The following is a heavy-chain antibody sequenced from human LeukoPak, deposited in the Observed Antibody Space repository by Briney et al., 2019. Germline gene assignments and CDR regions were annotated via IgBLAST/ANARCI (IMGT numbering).Heavy chain of an antibody. J-gene: IGHJ4*02. CDR1: GYTFTGYY. CDR3: ARDRVQYYYGSGSYGGGY. D-gene: IGHD3-10*01. V-gene: IGHV1-2*02. Sequence: GASVKVSCKASGYTFTGYYMHWVRQAPGQGLEWMGWINPNSGGTNYAQKFQGRVTMTRDTSISTAYMELSSLRSEDTAVYYCARDRVQYYYGSGSYGGGYWGQGTLVTVSS. CDR2: INPNSGGT.